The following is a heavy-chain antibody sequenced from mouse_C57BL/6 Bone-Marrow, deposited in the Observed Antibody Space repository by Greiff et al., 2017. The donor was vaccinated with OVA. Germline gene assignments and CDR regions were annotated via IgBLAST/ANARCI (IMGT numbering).Heavy chain of an antibody. V-gene: IGHV1-85*01. J-gene: IGHJ3*01. CDR2: IYPRDGST. CDR3: AREDYDDWFAY. Sequence: QVQLQQSGPELVKPGASVKLSCKASGYTFTSYDINWVKQRPGQGLEWIGWIYPRDGSTKYNEKFKGKATLTVDTSSSTAYMELPSLTSEDSAVYFCAREDYDDWFAYWGQGTLVTVSA. CDR1: GYTFTSYD. D-gene: IGHD2-3*01.